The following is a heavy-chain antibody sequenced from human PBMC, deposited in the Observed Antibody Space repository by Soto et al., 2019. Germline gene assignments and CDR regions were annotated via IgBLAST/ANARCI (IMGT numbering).Heavy chain of an antibody. Sequence: LETLSLTCIVSGGSITRRSSYWAWIRQPPGKGLEWVGTFYDGNTYHNPSLRSRITIAVDTSKNQFSLKLNPVAAADTAFYYCATTRGLAVGGSFDYWGQGMLVTVSS. J-gene: IGHJ4*02. D-gene: IGHD3-10*01. CDR1: GGSITRRSSY. V-gene: IGHV4-39*01. CDR3: ATTRGLAVGGSFDY. CDR2: FYDGNT.